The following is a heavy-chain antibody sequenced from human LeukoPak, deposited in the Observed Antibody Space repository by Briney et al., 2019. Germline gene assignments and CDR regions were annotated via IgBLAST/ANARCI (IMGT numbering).Heavy chain of an antibody. CDR3: ARDGLLTRTGMDV. Sequence: SVKVSCKASGGSLSDYTISWVRQAPGQGLEWMGGIIPMLGTAKYAQNSQGRVTITTDDSSSTVYMELSSLRFEDTASYFCARDGLLTRTGMDVWGKGTTVTVSS. CDR1: GGSLSDYT. J-gene: IGHJ6*03. V-gene: IGHV1-69*16. D-gene: IGHD3/OR15-3a*01. CDR2: IIPMLGTA.